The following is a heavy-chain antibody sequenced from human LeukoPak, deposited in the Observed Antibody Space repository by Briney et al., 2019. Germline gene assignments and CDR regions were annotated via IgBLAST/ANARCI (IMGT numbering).Heavy chain of an antibody. CDR1: GFTFSTYA. D-gene: IGHD3-10*01. CDR2: ISGSGDST. CDR3: AKDLGRGGWGFDY. J-gene: IGHJ4*02. Sequence: PGGSLRLSCADSGFTFSTYAMSWVRQAPGKGLEWISGISGSGDSTYYADSVKGRFTISRDNSKNTLSLQMNSLKAEDTAVYYCAKDLGRGGWGFDYWGQGTLVTVSS. V-gene: IGHV3-23*01.